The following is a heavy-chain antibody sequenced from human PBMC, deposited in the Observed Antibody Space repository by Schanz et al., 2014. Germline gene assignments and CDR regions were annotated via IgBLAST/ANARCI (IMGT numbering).Heavy chain of an antibody. Sequence: EVQLLESGGGLVQPGGSLRLSCAVSGFTFSSYAMSWVRQAPGKGLEWVGRIENNANGATTDYAAPVKGRFTVSRDDSRNTLYLQMNTLRTDDTALYYCTTFNNRDALYIWGQGTMVSVSS. CDR2: IENNANGATT. V-gene: IGHV3-15*04. D-gene: IGHD1-20*01. CDR3: TTFNNRDALYI. CDR1: GFTFSSYA. J-gene: IGHJ3*02.